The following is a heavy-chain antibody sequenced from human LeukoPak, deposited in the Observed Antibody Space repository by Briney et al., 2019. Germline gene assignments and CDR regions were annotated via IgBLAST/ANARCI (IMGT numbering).Heavy chain of an antibody. CDR1: GGFISNYY. V-gene: IGHV4-4*07. J-gene: IGHJ3*02. D-gene: IGHD1-26*01. CDR2: IYTSGST. CDR3: ARLRPMGGSFPDSFDI. Sequence: SETLSLTCTVSGGFISNYYWSWIRQPAGKGLEWIGRIYTSGSTNYNSSLKSRLTMSVDTSKNQFALKLSSVTAADTAVYYCARLRPMGGSFPDSFDIWGQGTMVTVSS.